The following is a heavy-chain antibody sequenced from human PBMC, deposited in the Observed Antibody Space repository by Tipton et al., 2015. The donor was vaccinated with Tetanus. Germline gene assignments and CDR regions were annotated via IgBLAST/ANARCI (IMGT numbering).Heavy chain of an antibody. Sequence: TLSLTCTVSGASISSGSHYWSWIRQHPGKGLEWIGDMDYSGTISYSPSLKSRVTILVDKSKNHFSLKLTSVSAADTAVYYCARQFVITHGGVIVFDGFDIWGQGTMVTVSS. CDR3: ARQFVITHGGVIVFDGFDI. V-gene: IGHV4-31*03. J-gene: IGHJ3*02. D-gene: IGHD3-16*01. CDR1: GASISSGSHY. CDR2: MDYSGTI.